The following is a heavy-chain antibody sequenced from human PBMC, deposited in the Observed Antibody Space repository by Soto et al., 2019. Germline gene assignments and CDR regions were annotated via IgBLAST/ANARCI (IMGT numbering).Heavy chain of an antibody. CDR3: AKGYSGYDYAY. CDR2: INSDGSST. J-gene: IGHJ4*02. Sequence: GGSLRLSCAASGFTFSSYWMHWVRQAPGKGLVWVSRINSDGSSTRYADSVKGRFTISRDNAKNTVYLQMNSLRVEDTAVYFRAKGYSGYDYAYWGQGSLVTVSS. CDR1: GFTFSSYW. V-gene: IGHV3-74*01. D-gene: IGHD5-12*01.